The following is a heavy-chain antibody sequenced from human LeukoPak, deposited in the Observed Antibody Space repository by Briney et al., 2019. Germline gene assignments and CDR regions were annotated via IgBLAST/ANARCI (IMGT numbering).Heavy chain of an antibody. J-gene: IGHJ4*02. Sequence: SETLSLTCSVSGYSISSGYYWDWIRQPPGKGLEWIASIYHSGKSYYNPSLESRVTISVDTSKNQISLKLRSVTAADTAVYYCATSGWYLLPGVYWGQGTLVTVSS. V-gene: IGHV4-38-2*02. D-gene: IGHD6-19*01. CDR2: IYHSGKS. CDR1: GYSISSGYY. CDR3: ATSGWYLLPGVY.